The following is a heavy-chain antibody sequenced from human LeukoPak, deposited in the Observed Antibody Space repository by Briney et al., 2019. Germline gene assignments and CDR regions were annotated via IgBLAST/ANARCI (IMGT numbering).Heavy chain of an antibody. CDR2: IYSGGST. CDR3: ASMYFSQYLQH. Sequence: GGSLRLSCAASGFTVNSNYMSWVRQAPRKGLEWVSAIYSGGSTYYADSVKGRFTISRDNSKNTLYLQMNSLRAEDTAVYYCASMYFSQYLQHWGQGTLVTVSS. D-gene: IGHD2-8*01. J-gene: IGHJ1*01. CDR1: GFTVNSNY. V-gene: IGHV3-53*01.